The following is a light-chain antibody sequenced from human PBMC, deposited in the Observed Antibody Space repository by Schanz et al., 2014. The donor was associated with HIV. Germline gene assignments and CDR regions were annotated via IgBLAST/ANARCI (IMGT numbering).Light chain of an antibody. Sequence: DIQMTQSPSSLSASVGDRVTITCRASQDIRDDLGWYQQSPGKAPKRLIYDASSLQRGVPSRFSGSGSGTEFILTISSLQSEDFATYYCQQYETSSWTFGQGTKVEIK. CDR2: DAS. CDR1: QDIRDD. V-gene: IGKV1-17*01. J-gene: IGKJ1*01. CDR3: QQYETSSWT.